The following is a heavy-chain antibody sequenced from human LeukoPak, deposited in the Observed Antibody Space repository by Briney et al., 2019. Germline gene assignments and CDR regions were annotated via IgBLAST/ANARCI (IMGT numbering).Heavy chain of an antibody. V-gene: IGHV4-38-2*02. CDR2: IHYTGST. CDR3: ARNSYGNNNWFDP. J-gene: IGHJ5*02. Sequence: SETLSLTCSVSGYSIRSGYYWGWIRQPPGKGLEWIGSIHYTGSTYYNASLKSRVTISVDTSKNEFSLKLSSVTAADTAVYYCARNSYGNNNWFDPWGQGALVTVSS. D-gene: IGHD5-18*01. CDR1: GYSIRSGYY.